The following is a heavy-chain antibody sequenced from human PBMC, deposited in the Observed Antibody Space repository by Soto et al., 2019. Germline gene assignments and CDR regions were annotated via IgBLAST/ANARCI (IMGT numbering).Heavy chain of an antibody. CDR3: ARGGDYGGSDY. V-gene: IGHV4-61*01. J-gene: IGHJ4*02. Sequence: QVQLQESGPGLVKPSETLSLTCTVSGGSVSSGSYYWSWIRQPPGKGLEWIGYIYYSGSTNYNPSLKSRVPISVDTCKNQFSLELSSVTAADTAVYYCARGGDYGGSDYWGQGTLVTVSS. CDR1: GGSVSSGSYY. D-gene: IGHD4-17*01. CDR2: IYYSGST.